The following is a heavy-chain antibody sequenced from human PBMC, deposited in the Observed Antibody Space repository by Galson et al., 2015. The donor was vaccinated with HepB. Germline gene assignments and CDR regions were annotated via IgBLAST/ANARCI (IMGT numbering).Heavy chain of an antibody. CDR2: IWYDGSNK. J-gene: IGHJ6*02. CDR3: ARDQKPLLLYYGMDV. D-gene: IGHD2-15*01. V-gene: IGHV3-33*01. CDR1: GFTFSSYG. Sequence: SLRLSCAASGFTFSSYGMHWVRQAPGKGLEWVAVIWYDGSNKYYADSVKGRFTISRDNSKNTLYLQMNSLRAEDTAVYYCARDQKPLLLYYGMDVWGQGTTVTVSS.